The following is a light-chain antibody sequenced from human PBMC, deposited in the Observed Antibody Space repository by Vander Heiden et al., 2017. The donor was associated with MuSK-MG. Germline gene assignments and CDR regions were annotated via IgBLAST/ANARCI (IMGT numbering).Light chain of an antibody. V-gene: IGKV1-17*03. CDR1: QDIENF. CDR2: AAS. CDR3: LQNYKYPPT. J-gene: IGKJ2*01. Sequence: DIQMTQSPSAMSASVGDRVTITCRASQDIENFLAWFQQTPGKVPKRLIYAASNLQRGVPSRFSGSGSGTEFTLTISSLQPEDFATYFCLQNYKYPPTFGQGSKLEI.